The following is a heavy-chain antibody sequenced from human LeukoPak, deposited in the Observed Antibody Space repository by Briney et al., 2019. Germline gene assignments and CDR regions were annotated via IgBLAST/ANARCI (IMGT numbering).Heavy chain of an antibody. CDR2: IYYSGST. J-gene: IGHJ6*02. V-gene: IGHV4-59*01. CDR1: GGSISSYY. Sequence: SETLSLTCTVSGGSISSYYWSWIRQPPGKGLEWIGYIYYSGSTNYNPSLESRVTISVDTSKNQFSLKLSSVTAADTAVYYCARDHGDYSSYYYYGMDVWGQGTTVTVSS. CDR3: ARDHGDYSSYYYYGMDV. D-gene: IGHD4-17*01.